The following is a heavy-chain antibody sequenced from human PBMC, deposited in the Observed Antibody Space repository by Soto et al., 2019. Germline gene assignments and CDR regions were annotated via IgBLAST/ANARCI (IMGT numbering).Heavy chain of an antibody. CDR1: GYTFTSYG. CDR3: ARSNWNDAAPMDY. CDR2: ISAYNGNT. V-gene: IGHV1-18*04. D-gene: IGHD1-1*01. Sequence: QVQLVQSGAEVKKPGASVKVSCKASGYTFTSYGISWVRQAPGQGLEWMGWISAYNGNTNYAQKLQGRVAMTTDRSTSTAYMEVRSLRSDDTAVYYCARSNWNDAAPMDYWGQGTLVTVSS. J-gene: IGHJ4*02.